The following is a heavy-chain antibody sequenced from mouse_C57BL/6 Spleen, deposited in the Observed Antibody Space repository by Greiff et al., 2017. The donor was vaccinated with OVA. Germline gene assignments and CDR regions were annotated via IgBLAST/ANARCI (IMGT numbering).Heavy chain of an antibody. J-gene: IGHJ4*01. Sequence: EVQLVESGGGLVKPGGSLKLSCAASGFTFSDYGMHWVRQAPEKGLEWVAYISSGSSTIYYADTVNGRFTISRDNAKNTLFLQMTSLRAEDTAMYYCARNDSYYKNYYAMDYWGQGTSVTVSS. D-gene: IGHD2-3*01. CDR1: GFTFSDYG. CDR2: ISSGSSTI. CDR3: ARNDSYYKNYYAMDY. V-gene: IGHV5-17*01.